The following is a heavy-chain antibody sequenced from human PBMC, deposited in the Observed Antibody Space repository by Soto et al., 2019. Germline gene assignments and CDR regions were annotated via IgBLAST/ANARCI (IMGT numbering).Heavy chain of an antibody. J-gene: IGHJ6*02. CDR2: ISSSSSTI. Sequence: GGSLRLSCAASGFTFSSYSMNWVRQAPGKGLEWVSYISSSSSTIYYADSVKGRFTISRDNAKNSLYLQMNSLRAEDTAVYYCARGGSGVVVAGTYYYYYGMDVWGQGTTVTVSS. CDR1: GFTFSSYS. D-gene: IGHD6-19*01. CDR3: ARGGSGVVVAGTYYYYYGMDV. V-gene: IGHV3-48*01.